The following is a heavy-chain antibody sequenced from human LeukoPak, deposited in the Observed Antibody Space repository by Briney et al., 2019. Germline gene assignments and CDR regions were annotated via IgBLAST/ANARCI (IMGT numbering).Heavy chain of an antibody. V-gene: IGHV3-7*01. D-gene: IGHD1-26*01. J-gene: IGHJ4*02. Sequence: PGGSLRLSCAASGFTFSTYWMSWVRQAPGKGLEWVANIKQDGSEKYYVDSVKGRFTISRDNAKNSLYLQMNSLRAEDAAVYYCTSGNYFDSWGQGTLVTVSS. CDR2: IKQDGSEK. CDR1: GFTFSTYW. CDR3: TSGNYFDS.